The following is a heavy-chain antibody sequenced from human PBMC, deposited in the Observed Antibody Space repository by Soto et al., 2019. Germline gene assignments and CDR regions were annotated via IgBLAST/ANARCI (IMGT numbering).Heavy chain of an antibody. D-gene: IGHD3-3*01. V-gene: IGHV4-59*01. CDR3: ARDQYDFRSGSYYYAMEV. Sequence: SETLSLTCTVSGGSITTYYWSWIRQPPGKGLEWIGYISDSGSTNYNPSLKGRVTISIDTSKNQFSLKLSAVTAADTAVYYCARDQYDFRSGSYYYAMEVWGQGTKVTVSS. CDR2: ISDSGST. J-gene: IGHJ6*02. CDR1: GGSITTYY.